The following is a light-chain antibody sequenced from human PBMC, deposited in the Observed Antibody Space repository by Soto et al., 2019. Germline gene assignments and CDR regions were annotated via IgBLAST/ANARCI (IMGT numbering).Light chain of an antibody. Sequence: LTQSTVTASLSPGERATLSARPGQRGSSSWSCYQHKPRRAPRLLIYDASKSSTGSPARFSGSGSGTDVSLTISSRDPHDFSVYYCLQRSNWPRTFGQGTKVDIK. V-gene: IGKV3-11*01. J-gene: IGKJ1*01. CDR2: DAS. CDR3: LQRSNWPRT. CDR1: QRGSSS.